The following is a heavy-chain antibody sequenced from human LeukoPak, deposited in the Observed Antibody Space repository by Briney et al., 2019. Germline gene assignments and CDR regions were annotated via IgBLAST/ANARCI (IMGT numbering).Heavy chain of an antibody. CDR3: ATPGLLKYCSGGSCLAH. D-gene: IGHD2-15*01. J-gene: IGHJ4*02. V-gene: IGHV3-23*01. Sequence: PGGSLRLSCAASGFTFSSYAMSWVRQAPGKGLEWVSAISGSGGSTYYADSVKGRFTISRDNSKNTLYLQMNSLRAEDTAVYYCATPGLLKYCSGGSCLAHWGQGTLVTVSS. CDR2: ISGSGGST. CDR1: GFTFSSYA.